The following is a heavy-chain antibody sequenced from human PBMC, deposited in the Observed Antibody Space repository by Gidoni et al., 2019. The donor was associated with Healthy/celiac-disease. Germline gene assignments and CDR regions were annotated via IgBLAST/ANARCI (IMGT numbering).Heavy chain of an antibody. J-gene: IGHJ3*02. Sequence: EVQLLESGGGLVQPGGSLRLSCAASGFHFSSYAMSWVRQAPGKGLEWVSAISGSGGSTYYADAVKGRFTISRDNSKNTLYLQMNSLRAEDTAVYYCAKARITIFGVRDAFDIWGQGTMVTVSS. CDR3: AKARITIFGVRDAFDI. CDR2: ISGSGGST. D-gene: IGHD3-3*01. CDR1: GFHFSSYA. V-gene: IGHV3-23*01.